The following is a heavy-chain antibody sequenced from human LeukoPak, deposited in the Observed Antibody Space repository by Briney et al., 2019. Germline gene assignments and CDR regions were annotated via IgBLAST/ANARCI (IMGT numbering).Heavy chain of an antibody. CDR3: ARGLAAAPDY. Sequence: PSETLSLTCTVSGGSISSYYWSWIRQPPGKGLEWIGYIYYSGSTNYNPSLKSRVTISVDTSKNQFSLKLSSVTAADPAVYYCARGLAAAPDYWGQGTLVTVSS. D-gene: IGHD6-13*01. CDR2: IYYSGST. J-gene: IGHJ4*02. V-gene: IGHV4-59*01. CDR1: GGSISSYY.